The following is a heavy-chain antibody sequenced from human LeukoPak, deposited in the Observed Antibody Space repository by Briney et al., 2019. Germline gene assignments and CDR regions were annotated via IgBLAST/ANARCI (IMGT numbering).Heavy chain of an antibody. Sequence: KRSETLSLTCTVSGYSISSGYYWGWIRQPPGKGLEWIGSIYHSGSTYYNPSLKSRVTISVDTSKNQFSLKLSSVTAADTAVYYCARAPKKLEPFRYWGQGTLVTVSS. D-gene: IGHD1-1*01. CDR2: IYHSGST. J-gene: IGHJ4*02. CDR3: ARAPKKLEPFRY. CDR1: GYSISSGYY. V-gene: IGHV4-38-2*02.